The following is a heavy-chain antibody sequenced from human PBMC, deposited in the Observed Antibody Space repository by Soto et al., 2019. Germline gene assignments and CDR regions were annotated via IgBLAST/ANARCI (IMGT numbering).Heavy chain of an antibody. Sequence: PSETLSLTCTVSGGSISSYYWSWIRQPPGKGLEWIGYIYYSGSTNYNPSLKSRVTISVDTSKNQFSLKLSSVTAADTAVYYCARLTYGSGSYEPPHWFDPWGQGTLVTV. J-gene: IGHJ5*02. CDR2: IYYSGST. CDR3: ARLTYGSGSYEPPHWFDP. CDR1: GGSISSYY. D-gene: IGHD3-10*01. V-gene: IGHV4-59*08.